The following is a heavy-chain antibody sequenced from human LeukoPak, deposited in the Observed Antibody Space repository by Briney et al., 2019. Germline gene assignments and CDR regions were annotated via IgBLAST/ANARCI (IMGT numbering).Heavy chain of an antibody. CDR3: ARRSSWSFDS. V-gene: IGHV4-59*08. D-gene: IGHD6-13*01. J-gene: IGHJ4*02. Sequence: PSETLSLTCFVSGGSISTYYWTWIRQPPGKGLEWIGFVYYNGITKYNPSLQSRVTISVDTSKNQFSLKLNSVTAADTALYYCARRSSWSFDSWGQGTLVTVSS. CDR2: VYYNGIT. CDR1: GGSISTYY.